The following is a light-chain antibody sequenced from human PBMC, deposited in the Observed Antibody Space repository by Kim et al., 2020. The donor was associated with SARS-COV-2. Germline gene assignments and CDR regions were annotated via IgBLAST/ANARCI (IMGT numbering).Light chain of an antibody. V-gene: IGLV3-1*01. J-gene: IGLJ3*02. Sequence: SYELTQPPSVSVSPGQTASITCSGHKLGDKYAYWYQQKSGQSPVLVIYQDIKRPSGIPERFSGSNSGNTVTLTISGTQPMDEADYYCQAWDSSTAVFGGG. CDR2: QDI. CDR3: QAWDSSTAV. CDR1: KLGDKY.